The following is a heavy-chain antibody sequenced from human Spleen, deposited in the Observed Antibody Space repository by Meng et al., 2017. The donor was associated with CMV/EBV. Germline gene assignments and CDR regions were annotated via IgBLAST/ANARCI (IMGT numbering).Heavy chain of an antibody. V-gene: IGHV4-39*07. Sequence: ESLKISCAASGFTVSSNYMSWVRQAPGKGLEWIASIYSSGGTYYNPSLNSRVTISVDTSKNQFSLELNSVTAADTAVYYCATLRVLQWFDYWGQGTLVTVSS. J-gene: IGHJ5*01. CDR3: ATLRVLQWFDY. CDR1: GFTVSSNY. D-gene: IGHD3-3*01. CDR2: IYSSGGT.